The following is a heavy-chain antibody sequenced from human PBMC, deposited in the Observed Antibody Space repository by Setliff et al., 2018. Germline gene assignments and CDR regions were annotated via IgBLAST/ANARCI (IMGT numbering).Heavy chain of an antibody. CDR2: IIPILGTT. V-gene: IGHV1-69*05. J-gene: IGHJ4*01. CDR3: ASALIRRVAVAGKSQFDY. D-gene: IGHD6-19*01. CDR1: GGFSTHA. Sequence: GASVKVSCKASGGFSTHAISWVRQVPGQGLEWMGGIIPILGTTDYAQNFQGRVTITTDESTSSAYLEMSNPRSEDTAVYYCASALIRRVAVAGKSQFDYWGQGTLVTVSS.